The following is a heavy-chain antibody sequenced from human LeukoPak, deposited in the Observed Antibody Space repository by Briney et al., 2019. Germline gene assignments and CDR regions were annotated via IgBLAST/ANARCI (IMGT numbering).Heavy chain of an antibody. V-gene: IGHV4-31*11. CDR2: IYYSGST. J-gene: IGHJ2*01. D-gene: IGHD7-27*01. Sequence: KPSETLSLTCAVYGGSFSGYYWSWIRQHPGKGLEWIGYIYYSGSTYYNPSLKSRVTISVDTSKNQFSLKLSSVTAADTAVYYCARDSTWGADWYFDLWGRGTLVTVSS. CDR1: GGSFSGYY. CDR3: ARDSTWGADWYFDL.